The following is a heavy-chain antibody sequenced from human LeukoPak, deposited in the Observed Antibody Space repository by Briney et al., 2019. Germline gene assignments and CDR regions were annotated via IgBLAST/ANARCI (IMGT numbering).Heavy chain of an antibody. D-gene: IGHD2-2*01. V-gene: IGHV4-59*01. CDR2: IYYSGST. Sequence: SETLSLTCTVSGGSIISYYWSWIRQPPGKGLEWIGYIYYSGSTYYNPSLKSRATMSVVTSNNQYSLKLSSVTAAETAVYYCATRVLYCSSTSCYNWFDPWGQGTLVTVSS. CDR1: GGSIISYY. CDR3: ATRVLYCSSTSCYNWFDP. J-gene: IGHJ5*02.